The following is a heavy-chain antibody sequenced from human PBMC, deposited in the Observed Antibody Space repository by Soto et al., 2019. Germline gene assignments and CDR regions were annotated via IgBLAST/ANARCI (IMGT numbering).Heavy chain of an antibody. CDR3: ARGDAIAVAGNAFDI. CDR2: INAGNGNT. J-gene: IGHJ3*02. Sequence: ASVKVSCKASGYTFTSYAMHWVRQAPGQRLEWMGWINAGNGNTKYSQKFQGRVTITRDTSASTAYMELSSLRSEDTAVYYRARGDAIAVAGNAFDIWGQGTMVTVSS. V-gene: IGHV1-3*01. D-gene: IGHD6-19*01. CDR1: GYTFTSYA.